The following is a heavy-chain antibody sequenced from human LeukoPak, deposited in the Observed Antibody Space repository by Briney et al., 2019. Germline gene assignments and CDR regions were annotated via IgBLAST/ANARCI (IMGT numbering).Heavy chain of an antibody. CDR1: GFTFSAYE. J-gene: IGHJ4*02. CDR2: ISGSGDTI. D-gene: IGHD6-19*01. CDR3: AKHPPRSSGWFWDY. V-gene: IGHV3-48*03. Sequence: GGSLRLSCAASGFTFSAYEMNWVRQAPGKGLEWLSYISGSGDTIYYAESVKGRFTISRDNSKNTLYLQMNSLRAGDTAVYYCAKHPPRSSGWFWDYWGQGTLVTVPS.